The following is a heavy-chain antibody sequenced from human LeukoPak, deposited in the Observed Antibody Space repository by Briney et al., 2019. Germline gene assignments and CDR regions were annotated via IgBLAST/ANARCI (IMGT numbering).Heavy chain of an antibody. CDR2: IIPMFGTP. D-gene: IGHD5-18*01. CDR3: ARDGDTAMVSFYDI. CDR1: GVIFNSYA. Sequence: ASVKVSCKASGVIFNSYAITWVRQAPGQGLEWMGGIIPMFGTPNYAQKFQGRVTITADESTNTAYMELSSLTYEDTAMYYCARDGDTAMVSFYDIWGQGTKVTVSS. J-gene: IGHJ3*02. V-gene: IGHV1-69*13.